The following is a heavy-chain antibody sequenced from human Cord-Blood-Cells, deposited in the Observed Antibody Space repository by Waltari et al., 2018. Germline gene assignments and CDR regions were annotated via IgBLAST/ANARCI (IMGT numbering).Heavy chain of an antibody. CDR3: ARESEDAFDI. CDR1: GFTVRSNY. Sequence: EVQLVESGGGLIQPGGSLRLPFAASGFTVRSNYMSWVRQAPGKGLEWVSVIYSGGSTYYADSVKGRFTISRDNSKNTLYLQMNSLRAEDTAVYYCARESEDAFDIWGQGTMVTVSS. J-gene: IGHJ3*02. CDR2: IYSGGST. V-gene: IGHV3-53*01.